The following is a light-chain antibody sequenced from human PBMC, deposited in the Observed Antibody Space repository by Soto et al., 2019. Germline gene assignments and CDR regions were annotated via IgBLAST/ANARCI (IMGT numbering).Light chain of an antibody. CDR3: QQRSNWPLT. J-gene: IGKJ4*01. CDR1: QSVSSY. Sequence: EVVLTQSPATLSVSPGESATLSCRASQSVSSYLAWYQQKPGQAPRLLIYDASNRATGIPARFSGSGSGTDFTLTISSLEPEDFAVYYCQQRSNWPLTFGGGTKVDTK. CDR2: DAS. V-gene: IGKV3-11*01.